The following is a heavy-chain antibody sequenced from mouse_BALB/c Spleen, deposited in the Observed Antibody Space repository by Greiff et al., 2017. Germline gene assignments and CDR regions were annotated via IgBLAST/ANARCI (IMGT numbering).Heavy chain of an antibody. CDR3: ARGINYYAMDY. CDR1: GDSITSDYA. Sequence: EVKLEESGPSLVKPSQTLSLTCSVTGDSITSDYAWNWIRQFPGNKLEWMGYISYSGSTSYNPSLKSRISITRDTSKNQFFLQLNSVTTEDTATYYCARGINYYAMDYWGQGTSVTVSS. D-gene: IGHD2-4*01. J-gene: IGHJ4*01. V-gene: IGHV3-2*02. CDR2: ISYSGST.